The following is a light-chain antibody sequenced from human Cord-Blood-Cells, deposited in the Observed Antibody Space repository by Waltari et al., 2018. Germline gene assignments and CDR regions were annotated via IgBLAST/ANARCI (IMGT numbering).Light chain of an antibody. CDR2: GNS. CDR1: SSNIGAGYD. J-gene: IGLJ3*02. CDR3: QSYDSSLSGSL. V-gene: IGLV1-40*01. Sequence: QSVLTQPPSVSGAPGQRVTISCTGSSSNIGAGYDVHWYQQLPGTAPKPLIYGNSNRPSGVPDRFSGSKSGTSASLAITWLQAEDEADYYCQSYDSSLSGSLFGGGTKLTVL.